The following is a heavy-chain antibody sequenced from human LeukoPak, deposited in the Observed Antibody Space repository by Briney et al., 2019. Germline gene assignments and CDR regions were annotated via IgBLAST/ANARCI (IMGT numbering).Heavy chain of an antibody. CDR1: GFTFRSYA. CDR2: ISGSGGST. V-gene: IGHV3-23*01. CDR3: AKAHKWELPIY. D-gene: IGHD1-26*01. Sequence: PGGSLRLSCAGYGFTFRSYAMSWVRQAPGKGLEWVSAISGSGGSTYYADSVKGRFTISRDNSKNTLYLQMNSLRAEDTAVYYCAKAHKWELPIYWGQGTLVTVSS. J-gene: IGHJ4*02.